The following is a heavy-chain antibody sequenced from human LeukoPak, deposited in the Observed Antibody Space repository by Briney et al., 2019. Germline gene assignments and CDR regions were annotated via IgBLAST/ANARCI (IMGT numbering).Heavy chain of an antibody. V-gene: IGHV3-21*01. CDR2: ISWRSSDI. D-gene: IGHD2-8*01. CDR3: ARDRNAGPWYSDV. Sequence: GGSLRLSCVASGFTLSSYNMKWVRQAPGKRLEWVSSISWRSSDIEYADSVKGRFTISRDIDKKSLYLQMNSLRVEDTAVYYCARDRNAGPWYSDVWGRGTLVSVSS. CDR1: GFTLSSYN. J-gene: IGHJ2*01.